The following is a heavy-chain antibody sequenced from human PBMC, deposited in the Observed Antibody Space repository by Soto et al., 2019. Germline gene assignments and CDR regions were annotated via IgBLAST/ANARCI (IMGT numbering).Heavy chain of an antibody. D-gene: IGHD4-4*01. CDR1: GASISSYY. V-gene: IGHV4-59*01. CDR3: ARSTSDYSTNWFGP. Sequence: PSETLSLTCTVSGASISSYYWSWIRQPPGKGLEWIGHISYSGSTNYNPSLKSRVTISGDTSKNQFSLQVRSVTAADTAVYYCARSTSDYSTNWFGPWGQGTLVTVSS. CDR2: ISYSGST. J-gene: IGHJ5*02.